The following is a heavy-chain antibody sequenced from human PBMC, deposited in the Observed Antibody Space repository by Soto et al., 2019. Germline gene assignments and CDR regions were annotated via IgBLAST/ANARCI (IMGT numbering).Heavy chain of an antibody. V-gene: IGHV3-23*01. CDR3: AKADCTNGVCQSHV. J-gene: IGHJ6*02. CDR1: GFTFSSFG. D-gene: IGHD2-8*01. Sequence: GGSLRLSCTASGFTFSSFGMAWVRQAPGKGLEWVSAISGSGDSSYYADSVKGRFTISRDNSKNTLYLQMNSLRAEDTAVYYCAKADCTNGVCQSHVWGQGTAVTVSS. CDR2: ISGSGDSS.